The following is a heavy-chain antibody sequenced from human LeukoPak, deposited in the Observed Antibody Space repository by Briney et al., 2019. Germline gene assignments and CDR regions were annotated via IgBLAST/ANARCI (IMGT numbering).Heavy chain of an antibody. CDR2: INPNSGGT. CDR1: VYTFTGYY. J-gene: IGHJ4*02. V-gene: IGHV1-2*02. CDR3: AREGSSSWYSDFDY. Sequence: ASVKVSCKASVYTFTGYYMHWVRQAPGQGLEWMGWINPNSGGTNYAQKFQGRVTMTRDTSISPAYMELSRLRSDDTAVYYCAREGSSSWYSDFDYWRQGTLVTVPS. D-gene: IGHD6-13*01.